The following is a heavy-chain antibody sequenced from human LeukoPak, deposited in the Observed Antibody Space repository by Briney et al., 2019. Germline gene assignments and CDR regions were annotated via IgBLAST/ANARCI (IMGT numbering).Heavy chain of an antibody. V-gene: IGHV3-21*01. CDR2: ISSSSSDM. D-gene: IGHD3-16*01. CDR3: ARARGSHNAFDI. J-gene: IGHJ3*02. CDR1: GFTFSSYS. Sequence: GGSLRLSCEASGFTFSSYSMNWVRQAPGRGLEWVSSISSSSSDMYYADSGQGRFTISRDNAKNSLYQQMNSLRAEDTAIYYCARARGSHNAFDIWGQGTMVTVSS.